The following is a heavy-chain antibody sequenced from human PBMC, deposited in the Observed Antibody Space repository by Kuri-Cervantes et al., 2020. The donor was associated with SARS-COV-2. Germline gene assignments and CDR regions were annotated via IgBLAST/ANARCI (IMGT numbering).Heavy chain of an antibody. CDR2: IYTSGST. Sequence: ESLKISCTVSGGSISSYYWSWSRQPAGKGLEWIGRIYTSGSTNYNPSLKSRVTISVDTSKNQFSLKLSSVTAADTAVYYCARPGGVLDVWGKGTTVTVSS. CDR1: GGSISSYY. J-gene: IGHJ6*04. V-gene: IGHV4-4*07. CDR3: ARPGGVLDV. D-gene: IGHD3-3*01.